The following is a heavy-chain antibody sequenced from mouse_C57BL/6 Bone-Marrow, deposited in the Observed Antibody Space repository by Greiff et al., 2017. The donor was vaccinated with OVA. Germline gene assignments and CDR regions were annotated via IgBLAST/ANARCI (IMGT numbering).Heavy chain of an antibody. Sequence: DVKLVESGGGLVQPGGSLKLSCAASGFTFSDYYMYWVRQTPEKRLEWVAYISNGGGSTYYPDTVKGRFTISRDNAKNTLYLQMSRLKSEDTAMYYCARRGAAQALYFDYWGQGTTLTVSS. CDR1: GFTFSDYY. CDR2: ISNGGGST. J-gene: IGHJ2*01. CDR3: ARRGAAQALYFDY. V-gene: IGHV5-12*01. D-gene: IGHD3-2*02.